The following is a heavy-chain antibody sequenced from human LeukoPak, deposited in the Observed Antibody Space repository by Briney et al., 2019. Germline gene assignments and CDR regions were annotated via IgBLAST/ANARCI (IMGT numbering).Heavy chain of an antibody. D-gene: IGHD3-10*01. J-gene: IGHJ4*02. CDR2: IYHSGST. Sequence: PSETLSLTCAVSGYSISSGYYWGWIRQPPGTGLEWIGSIYHSGSTYYNPSLKSRVTISVDTSKNQFSLKLSSVTAADTAVYYCARRELLWFGELIDYWGQGTLVTVSS. CDR1: GYSISSGYY. CDR3: ARRELLWFGELIDY. V-gene: IGHV4-38-2*01.